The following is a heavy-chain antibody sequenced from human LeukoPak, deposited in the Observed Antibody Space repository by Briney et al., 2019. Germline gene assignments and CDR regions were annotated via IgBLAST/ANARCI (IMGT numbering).Heavy chain of an antibody. J-gene: IGHJ4*02. Sequence: GRSLRLSCTASGFTFGDYAMSWVRQAPGKGLGWVGFIRSKAYGGTTEYAASVKGRFTISGDDSKSIAYLQMNSLKTEDTAVYYCTRGGYYDSSGYPYFDYWGQGTLVTVSS. D-gene: IGHD3-22*01. CDR1: GFTFGDYA. V-gene: IGHV3-49*04. CDR3: TRGGYYDSSGYPYFDY. CDR2: IRSKAYGGTT.